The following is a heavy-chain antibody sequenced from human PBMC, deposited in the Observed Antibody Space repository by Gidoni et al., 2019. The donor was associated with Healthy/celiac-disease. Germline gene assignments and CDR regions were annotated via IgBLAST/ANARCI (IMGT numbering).Heavy chain of an antibody. CDR3: ARALTYYDFWSGYSASYYYGVDV. Sequence: QVQLQESGPGLVKPSETLSLTCTVSGGSVSSGSYYWRWIRQPPGKGLEWIGYIYYSGSTNYNPSLKSRVTISVDTSKNQFSLKLSSVTAADTAVYYCARALTYYDFWSGYSASYYYGVDVWGQGTTVTVSS. J-gene: IGHJ6*02. V-gene: IGHV4-61*01. CDR1: GGSVSSGSYY. CDR2: IYYSGST. D-gene: IGHD3-3*01.